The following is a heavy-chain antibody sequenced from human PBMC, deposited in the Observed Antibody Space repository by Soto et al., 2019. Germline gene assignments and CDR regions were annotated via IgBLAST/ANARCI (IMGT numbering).Heavy chain of an antibody. CDR3: ARADYDILTGYYKRSSYFDY. Sequence: QVQLQESGPGLVKPSQTLSLTCTVSGGSISSGGYYWSWIRQHPGKGLEWIGYIYYSGSTYYNPSLKSRVTISVYTSNNQFSLKLSSVTAADTAVYYCARADYDILTGYYKRSSYFDYWGQGTLVTVSS. D-gene: IGHD3-9*01. V-gene: IGHV4-31*03. CDR1: GGSISSGGYY. J-gene: IGHJ4*02. CDR2: IYYSGST.